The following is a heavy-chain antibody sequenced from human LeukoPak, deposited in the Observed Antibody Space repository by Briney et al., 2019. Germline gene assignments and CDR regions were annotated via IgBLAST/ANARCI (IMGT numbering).Heavy chain of an antibody. CDR3: ASFTGGYFDL. Sequence: PSETLSLTCTVSGGSISSYYLNWIRQPAGKGLEWIGRIYSSGSTNYNPSLKSRATMSLDTPKNQFSLKLSSVTAADTAVYYCASFTGGYFDLWGRGTLVIVSS. CDR2: IYSSGST. J-gene: IGHJ2*01. CDR1: GGSISSYY. V-gene: IGHV4-4*07.